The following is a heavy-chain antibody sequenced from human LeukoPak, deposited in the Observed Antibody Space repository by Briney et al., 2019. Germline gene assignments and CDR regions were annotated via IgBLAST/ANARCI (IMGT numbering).Heavy chain of an antibody. CDR2: ISGSGGST. V-gene: IGHV3-23*01. CDR3: AKDGSSRHH. CDR1: GFTFSSYA. J-gene: IGHJ5*02. D-gene: IGHD2-2*01. Sequence: GGSLRLSCAASGFTFSSYAMSWVRQAPGKGLEWVSAISGSGGSTYYADSVKGRFSISRDHSKHTLYLQMNSLRAEDRAVYYCAKDGSSRHHWGQGTLVTVSS.